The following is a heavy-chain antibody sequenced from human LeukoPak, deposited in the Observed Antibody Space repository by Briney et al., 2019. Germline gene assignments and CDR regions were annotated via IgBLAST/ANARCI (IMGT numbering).Heavy chain of an antibody. CDR3: ACTKDIVLMVYAHYYYMDV. CDR2: IIPIFGTA. V-gene: IGHV1-69*05. Sequence: GASVKVSCKASGYTFSSYYLLWVRQAPGQGLEWMGGIIPIFGTANYAQKFQGRVTITTDESTSTAYMELSSLRSEDTAVYYCACTKDIVLMVYAHYYYMDVWGKGTTVTVSS. CDR1: GYTFSSYY. J-gene: IGHJ6*03. D-gene: IGHD2-8*01.